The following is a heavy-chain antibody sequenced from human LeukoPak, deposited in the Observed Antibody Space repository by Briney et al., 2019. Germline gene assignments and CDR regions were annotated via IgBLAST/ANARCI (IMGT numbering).Heavy chain of an antibody. J-gene: IGHJ3*01. CDR1: GGTFSSYA. CDR3: ATADYYDSSGYYYAFHV. CDR2: IIPIFDTS. V-gene: IGHV1-69*06. Sequence: SVKVSCKVSGGTFSSYAFNWVRQAPGQGFEWMGRIIPIFDTSDYAQKFQGRVTATADKSTSTAYMELSSLRSEDTAVYYCATADYYDSSGYYYAFHVWGQGTMVTVSS. D-gene: IGHD3-22*01.